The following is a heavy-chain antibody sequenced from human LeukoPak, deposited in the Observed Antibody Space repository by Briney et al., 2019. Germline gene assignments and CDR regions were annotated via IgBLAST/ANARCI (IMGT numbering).Heavy chain of an antibody. Sequence: PGESLTLSCAASGFSFSGSGMHWVRHGSGQGMGWVGRIRSKANSYATAYAASVKGRFTISRDDSKNTAYLQMNSLKTEDTAVYYCTKNYYDSSGYYYDAFDIWGQGTMVTVSS. V-gene: IGHV3-73*01. D-gene: IGHD3-22*01. J-gene: IGHJ3*02. CDR2: IRSKANSYAT. CDR3: TKNYYDSSGYYYDAFDI. CDR1: GFSFSGSG.